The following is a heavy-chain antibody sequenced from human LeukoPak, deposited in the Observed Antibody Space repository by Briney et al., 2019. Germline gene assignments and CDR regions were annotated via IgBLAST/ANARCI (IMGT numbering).Heavy chain of an antibody. CDR3: SRAPLWGSGNYYSMATDY. Sequence: GGSLRLSCAASGFTFSSYWMHWVRHAPGKGLVWVSRINSDGSSTSYADSVKGRFTISRDNAKNTLYLQMNSLRAEDTAVYYCSRAPLWGSGNYYSMATDYWGQGTLVTVSS. V-gene: IGHV3-74*01. D-gene: IGHD3-10*01. CDR1: GFTFSSYW. J-gene: IGHJ4*02. CDR2: INSDGSST.